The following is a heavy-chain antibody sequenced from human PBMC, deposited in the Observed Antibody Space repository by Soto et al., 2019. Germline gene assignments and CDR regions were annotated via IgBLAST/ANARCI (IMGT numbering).Heavy chain of an antibody. CDR1: GGSFSGYY. CDR2: INHSGST. CDR3: ARPGNTYYDFWSGYYTRYGGYFDY. D-gene: IGHD3-3*01. Sequence: PSETLSLTCAVSGGSFSGYYWSWIRQPPGKGLEWVGEINHSGSTNYNPSLKSRVTISVDTSKNQFSLKLSSVTAADTAVYYCARPGNTYYDFWSGYYTRYGGYFDYRGQGTLVTVSS. V-gene: IGHV4-34*01. J-gene: IGHJ4*02.